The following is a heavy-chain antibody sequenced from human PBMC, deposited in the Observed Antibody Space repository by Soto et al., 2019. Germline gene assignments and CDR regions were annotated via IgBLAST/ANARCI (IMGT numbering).Heavy chain of an antibody. D-gene: IGHD5-18*01. CDR1: GYSFTSYW. V-gene: IGHV5-51*01. Sequence: EVQLVQSGAEVKKPGESLKISCKGSGYSFTSYWIGWVRQMPGKGLEWMGIIYPGDSDTRYSPSFQGQVTISADKSISTAYLQWSSLKASDTAMYYCARHSIRRTAMDPYWFDPWGQGTLVTVSS. CDR3: ARHSIRRTAMDPYWFDP. J-gene: IGHJ5*02. CDR2: IYPGDSDT.